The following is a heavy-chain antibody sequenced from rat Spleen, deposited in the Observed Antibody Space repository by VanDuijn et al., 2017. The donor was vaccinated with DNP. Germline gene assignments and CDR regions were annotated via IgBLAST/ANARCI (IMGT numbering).Heavy chain of an antibody. D-gene: IGHD4-3*01. J-gene: IGHJ2*01. CDR1: GFTFSDYN. V-gene: IGHV5S10*01. CDR2: ILYDGSRT. Sequence: EVQLVESGGDLLQPGRSLKLSCAASGFTFSDYNMAWVRQAPTKGLDWVATILYDGSRTYYRDSVKGRFTISRDNAKSTLYLQMDSLRSEDTATYYCARWYNSGYYFDYWGQGVMVTVSS. CDR3: ARWYNSGYYFDY.